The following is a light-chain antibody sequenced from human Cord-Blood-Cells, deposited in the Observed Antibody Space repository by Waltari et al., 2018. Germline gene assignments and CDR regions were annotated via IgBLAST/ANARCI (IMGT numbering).Light chain of an antibody. CDR3: QQYNSYSPYS. CDR2: KAS. CDR1: QSISSW. V-gene: IGKV1-5*03. J-gene: IGKJ2*03. Sequence: DIQMTQSPSTLSASVGDRFTIPCRASQSISSWLAWYQQKPGKAPKLLIYKASSLESGVPSRFSGSGSGTEFTLTISSLQPDDFATYYCQQYNSYSPYSFGQGTKLEIK.